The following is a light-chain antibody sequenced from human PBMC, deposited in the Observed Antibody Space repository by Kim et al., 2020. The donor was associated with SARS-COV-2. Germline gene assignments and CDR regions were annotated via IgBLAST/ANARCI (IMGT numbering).Light chain of an antibody. V-gene: IGKV3-11*01. CDR1: RSGSSY. Sequence: SLSPGESTTSSCRACRSGSSYFAGYQQKPGQAPRLLIYDASNRATGIPDRFSGSGSGKDFPLTISSLEPEDFAVYYCQQRSNWITFGQGTRLEIK. J-gene: IGKJ5*01. CDR2: DAS. CDR3: QQRSNWIT.